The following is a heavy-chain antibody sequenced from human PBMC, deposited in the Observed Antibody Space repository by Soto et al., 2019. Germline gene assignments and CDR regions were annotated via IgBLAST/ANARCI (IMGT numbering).Heavy chain of an antibody. CDR1: GGSISSSSYY. CDR2: IYYSGST. D-gene: IGHD6-13*01. CDR3: ARTHSSSWLYYYGMDV. V-gene: IGHV4-39*01. Sequence: SETLSLTCTVSGGSISSSSYYWGWIRQPPGKGLEWIGSIYYSGSTYYNPSLKSRVTISVDTSKNQFSLKLSSVTAADTAVYYCARTHSSSWLYYYGMDVWGQGTTVT. J-gene: IGHJ6*02.